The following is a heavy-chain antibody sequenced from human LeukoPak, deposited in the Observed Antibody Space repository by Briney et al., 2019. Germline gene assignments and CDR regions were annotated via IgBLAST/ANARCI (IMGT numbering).Heavy chain of an antibody. V-gene: IGHV3-30-3*01. CDR1: GFTFSSYT. CDR2: ISHHENNK. Sequence: GGSLRLSCAASGFTFSSYTMHWVRQAPGKGLEWVSLISHHENNKYYADSVKGRFTISRDNSKNTLYLQMNSLRADDTAVYYCAREARPDAFDIWGQGTMVTVSS. CDR3: AREARPDAFDI. J-gene: IGHJ3*02.